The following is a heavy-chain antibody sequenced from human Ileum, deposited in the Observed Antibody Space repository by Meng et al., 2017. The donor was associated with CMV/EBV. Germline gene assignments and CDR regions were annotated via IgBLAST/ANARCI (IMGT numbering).Heavy chain of an antibody. CDR1: GGSICTNY. Sequence: EPGPGLVKPSESLSPTSTISGGSICTNYWNWIRQPAGKGLEWIGRIYISGSTTYNPSLKSRVTMSVDTSKNQFSLKLSSVTAADTAIYYCAKATGVTDPFDYWGQGTLVTVSS. J-gene: IGHJ4*02. V-gene: IGHV4-4*07. CDR2: IYISGST. D-gene: IGHD1-14*01. CDR3: AKATGVTDPFDY.